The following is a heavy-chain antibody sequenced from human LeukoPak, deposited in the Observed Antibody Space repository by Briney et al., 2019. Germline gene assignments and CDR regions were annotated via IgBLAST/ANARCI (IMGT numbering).Heavy chain of an antibody. Sequence: PSKTLSFTCTVSGGSISSSSYYWGWIRQPPGKGLEWIGSIYYSGSTYYNPSLKSRVTISVDTSKNQFSLKLSSVTAADTAVYYCARLYYDILTGYYWYYLDYWGQGTLVTVSS. CDR3: ARLYYDILTGYYWYYLDY. J-gene: IGHJ4*02. CDR2: IYYSGST. CDR1: GGSISSSSYY. V-gene: IGHV4-39*07. D-gene: IGHD3-9*01.